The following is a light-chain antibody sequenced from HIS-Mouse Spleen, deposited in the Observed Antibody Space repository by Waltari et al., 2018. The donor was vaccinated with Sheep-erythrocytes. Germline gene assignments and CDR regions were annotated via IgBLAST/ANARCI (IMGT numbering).Light chain of an antibody. Sequence: QSALTQPRSVSGSPGQSVTISCTGTSSDVGGYYYVSWYQQHPGKAPKLMMYDVSKRPSGVPDRFSGSKSGNTASLTVSGLQAEDEADYYCSSYAGSNNWVFGGGTKLTVL. J-gene: IGLJ3*02. CDR3: SSYAGSNNWV. CDR2: DVS. CDR1: SSDVGGYYY. V-gene: IGLV2-11*01.